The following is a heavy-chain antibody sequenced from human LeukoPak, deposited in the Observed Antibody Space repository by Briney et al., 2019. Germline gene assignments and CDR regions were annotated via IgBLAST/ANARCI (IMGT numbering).Heavy chain of an antibody. CDR3: ARDRYDFWSGYRFPYYYMDV. CDR2: IIPIFGTA. Sequence: GASVKVSCKASGGTFSNYAISWVRQAPGQGLEWMGRIIPIFGTANYAQKFQGRVTITTDESTSTAYMELSSLRSEDTAVYYCARDRYDFWSGYRFPYYYMDVWGKGTTVTVSS. J-gene: IGHJ6*03. CDR1: GGTFSNYA. V-gene: IGHV1-69*05. D-gene: IGHD3-3*01.